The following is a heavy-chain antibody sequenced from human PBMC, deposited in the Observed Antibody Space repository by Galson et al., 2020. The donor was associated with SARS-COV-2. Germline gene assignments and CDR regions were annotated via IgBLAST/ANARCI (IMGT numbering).Heavy chain of an antibody. J-gene: IGHJ4*01. CDR3: ARVGPGSDFDA. Sequence: GGSLRLSCAASGFSFNDYPMHWVRQAPGKGLEWISLINWDGESTYYADSVKGRFTISRDNSKNSLYLQMNSLRTEDTALYYCARVGPGSDFDAWGHGTLVTVSS. CDR2: INWDGEST. V-gene: IGHV3-43*01. CDR1: GFSFNDYP.